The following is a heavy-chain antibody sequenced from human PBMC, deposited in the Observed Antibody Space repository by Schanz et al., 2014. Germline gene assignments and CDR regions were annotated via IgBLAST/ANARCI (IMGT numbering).Heavy chain of an antibody. Sequence: VWVVESGGDLVLPGGSLRLSCDGSGFTFNTYLMGWVRQVPGKGLEWVATISEDGSEKNYGDSVKGRFAVSRDNAKNSLYLQMDALRAEDTAVYYCARDLRNSRPSYYDHWGQGTLVTVSS. J-gene: IGHJ4*02. CDR1: GFTFNTYL. V-gene: IGHV3-7*01. D-gene: IGHD6-13*01. CDR2: ISEDGSEK. CDR3: ARDLRNSRPSYYDH.